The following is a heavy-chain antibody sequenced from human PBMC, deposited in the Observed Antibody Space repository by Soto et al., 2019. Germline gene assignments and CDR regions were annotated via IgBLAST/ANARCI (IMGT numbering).Heavy chain of an antibody. J-gene: IGHJ4*02. V-gene: IGHV3-23*01. CDR3: AKNLQLWFFFNY. D-gene: IGHD5-18*01. Sequence: TGGSLRLSCAASGFTFSSYAMSWVRQAPGKGLEWVSAISGSGGSTYYADSVKGRFTISRDNSKNTLYLQMNSLRAEDTAVYYCAKNLQLWFFFNYWGQGTLVTVSS. CDR1: GFTFSSYA. CDR2: ISGSGGST.